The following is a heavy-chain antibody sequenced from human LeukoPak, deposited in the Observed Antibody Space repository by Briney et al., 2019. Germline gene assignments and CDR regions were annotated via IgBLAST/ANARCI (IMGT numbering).Heavy chain of an antibody. V-gene: IGHV4-59*01. J-gene: IGHJ3*02. CDR2: IYYSGST. CDR3: ARGGSIVGATPHDAFDI. D-gene: IGHD1-26*01. Sequence: PSETLSLTCTVSAAPITSYYWSWIRQPPGEGLEWIGYIYYSGSTNYNPSLKSRVAISVDTSKNQVSLRLSSVTAADTAVYYCARGGSIVGATPHDAFDIWGQGTVVTAS. CDR1: AAPITSYY.